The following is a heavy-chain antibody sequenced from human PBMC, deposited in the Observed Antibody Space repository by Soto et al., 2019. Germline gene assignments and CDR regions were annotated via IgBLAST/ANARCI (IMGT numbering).Heavy chain of an antibody. D-gene: IGHD3-3*02. CDR1: GYEFGSAW. CDR2: IKPGTPDI. CDR3: ARQLSHICDF. Sequence: PGESLKISCKAFGYEFGSAWIGWVRQMPGKGLEWMGIIKPGTPDIRYSPSLRGHVTISADEGLSTAYLQLYSLKASDSGMYYCARQLSHICDFWGQGTLVTVSS. V-gene: IGHV5-51*01. J-gene: IGHJ4*02.